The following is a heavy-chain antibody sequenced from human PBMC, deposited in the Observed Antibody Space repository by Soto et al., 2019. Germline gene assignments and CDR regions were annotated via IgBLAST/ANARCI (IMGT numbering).Heavy chain of an antibody. CDR2: IYYSGTA. CDR3: ARAGIVGVPPVTPAHLQFDY. V-gene: IGHV4-31*03. CDR1: GGSIDSGGYY. J-gene: IGHJ4*02. D-gene: IGHD2-15*01. Sequence: QVQLQESGPGLVRPSQTLSLTCTVSGGSIDSGGYYWSWIRQHPGKGLEWTWYIYYSGTAYYNPSRERRITISGETSENQFSLRLRSVTAADTAVYYCARAGIVGVPPVTPAHLQFDYWGQGILVTVSS.